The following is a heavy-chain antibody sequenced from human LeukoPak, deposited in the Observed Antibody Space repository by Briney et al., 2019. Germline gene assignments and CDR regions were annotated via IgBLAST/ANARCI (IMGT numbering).Heavy chain of an antibody. Sequence: GGSLRLSCAASGFTVSSNYMSWVRQAPGKGLEWVGRIKSKTDGGTTDYAAPVKGRFTISRDDSKNTLYLQMNSLKTEDTAVYYCTTETTVVKSVDYWGQGTLVTVSS. V-gene: IGHV3-15*01. CDR2: IKSKTDGGTT. CDR3: TTETTVVKSVDY. CDR1: GFTVSSNY. D-gene: IGHD4-23*01. J-gene: IGHJ4*02.